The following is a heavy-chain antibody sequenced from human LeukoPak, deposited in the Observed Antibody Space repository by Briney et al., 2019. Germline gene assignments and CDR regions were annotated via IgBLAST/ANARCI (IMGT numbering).Heavy chain of an antibody. CDR1: GFTFSSYA. J-gene: IGHJ4*02. Sequence: GGSLRLSCAASGFTFSSYAMSWVRQAPGKGLEWVSAISGSGDSTYYGDSVKGRFTISRDNSKNTLYLQMNSLRAEDTAVYYCAKDRASGWSTNFFDYWGQGTLVTVSS. D-gene: IGHD6-19*01. V-gene: IGHV3-23*01. CDR3: AKDRASGWSTNFFDY. CDR2: ISGSGDST.